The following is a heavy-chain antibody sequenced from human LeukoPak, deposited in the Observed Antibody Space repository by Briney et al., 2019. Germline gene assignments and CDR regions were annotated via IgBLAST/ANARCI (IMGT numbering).Heavy chain of an antibody. CDR2: ISSSGSTI. Sequence: GGSLRLSCAASGFTFSDYYMSWIRQAPGKGLEWVSYISSSGSTIYYADSVKGRFTISRDNARNSLYLQMNSLRAEDTAVYYCARAFSSGSPFDYWGQGTLVTVSS. CDR1: GFTFSDYY. V-gene: IGHV3-11*01. D-gene: IGHD6-19*01. J-gene: IGHJ4*02. CDR3: ARAFSSGSPFDY.